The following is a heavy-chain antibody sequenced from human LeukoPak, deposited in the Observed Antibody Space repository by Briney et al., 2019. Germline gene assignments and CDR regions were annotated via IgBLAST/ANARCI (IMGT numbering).Heavy chain of an antibody. V-gene: IGHV1-46*01. D-gene: IGHD3-22*01. CDR1: GYTFTSYY. J-gene: IGHJ4*02. Sequence: GASVKVSCKASGYTFTSYYMHWVRQAPGQGLEWMGIINPSGGSTSYAQKFQGRVTMTRDMSTSTVYMELSSLRSEDTAVYYCARDRGHYDSSDYWGQGTLVTVSS. CDR3: ARDRGHYDSSDY. CDR2: INPSGGST.